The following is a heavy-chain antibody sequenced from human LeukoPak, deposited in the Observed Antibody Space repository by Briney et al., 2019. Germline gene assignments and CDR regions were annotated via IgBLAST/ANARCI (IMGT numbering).Heavy chain of an antibody. Sequence: SETLSLTCAVSGGSISSGGYSWSWIRQPPGKGLEWIGYIYHSGSTYYNPSLKSRVTISVDTSKNQFSLKLSSVTAADTAVYYCGCALGYYYYYMDVWGKGTTVTVSS. CDR3: GCALGYYYYYMDV. V-gene: IGHV4-30-2*01. J-gene: IGHJ6*03. CDR1: GGSISSGGYS. CDR2: IYHSGST.